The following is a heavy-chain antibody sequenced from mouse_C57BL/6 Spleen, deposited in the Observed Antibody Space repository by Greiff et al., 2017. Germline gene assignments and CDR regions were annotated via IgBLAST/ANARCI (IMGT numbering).Heavy chain of an antibody. Sequence: QVQLKQSGPGLVAPSQSLSITCTVSGFSLTSYGVHWVRQPPGKGLEWLVVIWSDGSTTYNSALKSRLSISKDNSKSQVFLKMNSLQTDDTAMYYCARQYYDYDVEAMDYWGQGTSVTVSS. CDR3: ARQYYDYDVEAMDY. CDR1: GFSLTSYG. CDR2: IWSDGST. D-gene: IGHD2-4*01. V-gene: IGHV2-6-1*01. J-gene: IGHJ4*01.